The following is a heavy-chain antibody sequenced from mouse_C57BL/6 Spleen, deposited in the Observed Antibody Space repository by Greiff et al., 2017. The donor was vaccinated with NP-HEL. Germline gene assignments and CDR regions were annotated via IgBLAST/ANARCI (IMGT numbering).Heavy chain of an antibody. CDR1: GFTFSSYT. CDR3: ARHPINYYGSSDWYFDV. CDR2: ISGGGGNT. V-gene: IGHV5-9*01. D-gene: IGHD1-1*01. J-gene: IGHJ1*03. Sequence: EVKLVESGGGLVKPGGSLKLSCAASGFTFSSYTMSWVRQTPEKRLEWVATISGGGGNTYYPDSVKGRFTISRDNAKNTLYLQMSSLRSEDTALYYCARHPINYYGSSDWYFDVWGTGTTVTVSS.